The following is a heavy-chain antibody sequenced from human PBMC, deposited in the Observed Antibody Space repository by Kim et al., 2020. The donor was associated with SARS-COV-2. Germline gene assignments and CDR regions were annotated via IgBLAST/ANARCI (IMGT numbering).Heavy chain of an antibody. J-gene: IGHJ4*02. Sequence: YADSVKGRFTTSRDKSKNTLYLQRNSLRAEDTAVYYCTIVASKLRFSNFEYGGQGTLVTVSP. V-gene: IGHV3-23*01. CDR3: TIVASKLRFSNFEY. D-gene: IGHD5-18*01.